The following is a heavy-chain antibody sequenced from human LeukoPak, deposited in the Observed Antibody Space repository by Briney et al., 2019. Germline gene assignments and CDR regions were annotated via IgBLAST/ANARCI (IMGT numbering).Heavy chain of an antibody. CDR1: GGSISSYY. CDR2: IYDSGST. Sequence: SETLSLTCTVSGGSISSYYWSWIRQPPGKGLEWIGYIYDSGSTNYNPSLKSRVTISADMSKNQFSLKLTSVTAADTAVYYCARVAYDSSGYYYLLDYWGQGTLVTVSS. V-gene: IGHV4-59*08. CDR3: ARVAYDSSGYYYLLDY. J-gene: IGHJ4*02. D-gene: IGHD3-22*01.